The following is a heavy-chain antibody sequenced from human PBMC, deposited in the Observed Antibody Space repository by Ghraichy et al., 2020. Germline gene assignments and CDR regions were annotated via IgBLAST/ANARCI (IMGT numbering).Heavy chain of an antibody. Sequence: SQTLSLTCTVSGGSISSSSYYWGWIRQPPGKGLEWIGSIYYSGSTYYNPSLKSRVTISVDTSKNQFSLKLSSVTAADTAVYYCARQDGYSSSWSYYYYYGMDVWGQGTTVTVSS. V-gene: IGHV4-39*01. D-gene: IGHD6-13*01. CDR2: IYYSGST. CDR3: ARQDGYSSSWSYYYYYGMDV. J-gene: IGHJ6*02. CDR1: GGSISSSSYY.